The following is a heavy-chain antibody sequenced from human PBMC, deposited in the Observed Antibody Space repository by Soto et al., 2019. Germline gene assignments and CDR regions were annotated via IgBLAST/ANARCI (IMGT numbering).Heavy chain of an antibody. D-gene: IGHD2-15*01. CDR1: GDSISTVDYF. Sequence: SETLSLTCSVSGDSISTVDYFWAWIRQPPGQALEYIGYIYKSTTTYYNPSFESRVAISLDTSKSQFSLNVTSVTAADTAVYFCARGRYCLTGRCFPNWFDSWGQGTLVTAPQ. J-gene: IGHJ5*01. CDR2: IYKSTTT. CDR3: ARGRYCLTGRCFPNWFDS. V-gene: IGHV4-30-4*01.